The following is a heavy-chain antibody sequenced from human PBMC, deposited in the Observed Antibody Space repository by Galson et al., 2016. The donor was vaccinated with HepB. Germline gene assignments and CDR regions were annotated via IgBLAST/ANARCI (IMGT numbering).Heavy chain of an antibody. D-gene: IGHD2-8*01. V-gene: IGHV1-18*01. J-gene: IGHJ3*01. CDR3: ARVYPGVTLDF. CDR2: ISAYNGNT. CDR1: GYTFSSYE. Sequence: SVKVSCKASGYTFSSYEISWVRQAPGQGLEWLGWISAYNGNTKYPHKVQGRVTMTTDASTSTAYMELRSLRSDDTAVYYCARVYPGVTLDFWGQGTMVTVSA.